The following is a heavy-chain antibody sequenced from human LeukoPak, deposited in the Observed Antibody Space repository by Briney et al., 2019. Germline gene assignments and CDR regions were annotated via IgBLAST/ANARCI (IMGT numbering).Heavy chain of an antibody. Sequence: GASVKVSCKASGYTFTSYGISWVRQAPGQGLEWMGWISAYNGNTNYAQKLQGRVTMTTDTSTSTAYMELRSLRSDDTAVYYCARVGSVQLWPSPYMDVWGKGTTVTVSS. CDR1: GYTFTSYG. V-gene: IGHV1-18*01. CDR2: ISAYNGNT. CDR3: ARVGSVQLWPSPYMDV. J-gene: IGHJ6*03. D-gene: IGHD5-18*01.